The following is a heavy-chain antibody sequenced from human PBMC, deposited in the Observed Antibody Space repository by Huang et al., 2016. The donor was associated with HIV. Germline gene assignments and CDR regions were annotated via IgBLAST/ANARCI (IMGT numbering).Heavy chain of an antibody. D-gene: IGHD1-26*01. V-gene: IGHV5-51*01. Sequence: VQLVQSGPEVRKPGESLKISCKTSGYTFTNYWFGWVRQAPGKGREWLAIASPDYSDTRYNPSFQGHVTISVDKSISTAFLQLNLLRASYTAIYYCTRQSPMGSTYYFDFWGPGTLVTVSS. J-gene: IGHJ4*02. CDR2: ASPDYSDT. CDR3: TRQSPMGSTYYFDF. CDR1: GYTFTNYW.